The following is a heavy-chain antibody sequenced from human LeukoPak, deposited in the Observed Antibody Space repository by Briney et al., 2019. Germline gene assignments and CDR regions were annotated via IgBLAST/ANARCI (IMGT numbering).Heavy chain of an antibody. Sequence: SETLSLTCTVSGGSISSYYWSWIRQPQGKGLEWIGYIYYSGSTNYNPSLKSRVTISVDTSKNQFSLKLSSVTAADTAVYYCARDGDGSGWSDYWGQGTLVTVSS. CDR1: GGSISSYY. CDR2: IYYSGST. CDR3: ARDGDGSGWSDY. V-gene: IGHV4-59*01. J-gene: IGHJ4*02. D-gene: IGHD6-19*01.